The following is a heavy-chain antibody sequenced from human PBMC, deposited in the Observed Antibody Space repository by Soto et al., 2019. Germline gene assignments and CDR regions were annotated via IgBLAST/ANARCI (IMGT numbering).Heavy chain of an antibody. V-gene: IGHV3-9*01. CDR3: AKDIWNYGSMDV. Sequence: EVQLVESGGGLVQPGRSLRLSCAASGFTFNDYAMHWVRQAPGKGLEWVSGINWNSGNIGYADFIKGRFTISRDNAKNSLYLQMNSLRTEDTALYYCAKDIWNYGSMDVWGNGTTVSVSS. D-gene: IGHD1-7*01. CDR2: INWNSGNI. CDR1: GFTFNDYA. J-gene: IGHJ6*03.